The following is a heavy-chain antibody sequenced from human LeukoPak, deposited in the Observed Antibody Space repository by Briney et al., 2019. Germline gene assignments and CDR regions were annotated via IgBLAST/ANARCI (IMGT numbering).Heavy chain of an antibody. Sequence: GGSLRLSCAASGFTFSSYGMHWVRQAPGKGLEWVAVIWYDGSNKCYADSVKGRFTISRDNSKNTLYLQMNSLRAEDTAVYYCARVGYYYDSSGYYPFDYWGQGTLVTVSS. J-gene: IGHJ4*02. V-gene: IGHV3-33*08. CDR2: IWYDGSNK. CDR1: GFTFSSYG. D-gene: IGHD3-22*01. CDR3: ARVGYYYDSSGYYPFDY.